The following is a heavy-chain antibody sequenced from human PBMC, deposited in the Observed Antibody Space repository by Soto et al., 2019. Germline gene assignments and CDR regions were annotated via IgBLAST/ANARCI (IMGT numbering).Heavy chain of an antibody. D-gene: IGHD2-21*02. Sequence: GESLKISCKGSGYSFTSYWIAWVRQVPGKGLEWMGIISPADSDTKYSPSFQGQVTISADKSISTASLQWSSLKASDTAMYYCARLIGVVTASYYFDYWGQGTLVTVSS. CDR2: ISPADSDT. J-gene: IGHJ4*02. CDR1: GYSFTSYW. CDR3: ARLIGVVTASYYFDY. V-gene: IGHV5-51*01.